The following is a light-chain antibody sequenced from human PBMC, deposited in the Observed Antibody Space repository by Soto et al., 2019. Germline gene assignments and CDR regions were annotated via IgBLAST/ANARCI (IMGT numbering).Light chain of an antibody. J-gene: IGKJ1*01. V-gene: IGKV1-5*03. CDR3: QQYNSYSWT. CDR1: QSISSW. CDR2: KAS. Sequence: DIQMTQSPSTLSASVGDRVTITCRASQSISSWLAWYQQKPGKAPKLLIYKASSLDSGVPSRFSGSGSGTEFTLTISSLQPDDFATDYCQQYNSYSWTFGQGTKVEIK.